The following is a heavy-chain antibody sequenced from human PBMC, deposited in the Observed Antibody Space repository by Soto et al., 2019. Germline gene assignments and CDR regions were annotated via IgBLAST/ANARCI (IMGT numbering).Heavy chain of an antibody. CDR1: GGSISSSSYY. Sequence: SETLSLTCTVSGGSISSSSYYWGWIRQPPGKGLEWIGSIYYSGSTYYNPSLKSRVTISVDTSKNQFSLKLSSVTAADTAVYYCARRSRIAAAGLNPFDPWGQGTLVT. CDR2: IYYSGST. V-gene: IGHV4-39*01. CDR3: ARRSRIAAAGLNPFDP. J-gene: IGHJ5*02. D-gene: IGHD6-13*01.